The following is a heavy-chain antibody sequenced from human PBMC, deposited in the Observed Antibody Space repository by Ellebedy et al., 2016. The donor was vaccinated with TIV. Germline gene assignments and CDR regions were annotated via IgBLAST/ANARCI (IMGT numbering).Heavy chain of an antibody. Sequence: SVKVSXKASGGTFSSYAISWVRQAPGQGLEWMGGIIPIFGTANYAQKFQGRVTITADESTSTAYMELSSLRSEDTAVYYCARDSPTYYYGSGSYLWGQGTLVTVSS. J-gene: IGHJ4*02. V-gene: IGHV1-69*13. D-gene: IGHD3-10*01. CDR3: ARDSPTYYYGSGSYL. CDR1: GGTFSSYA. CDR2: IIPIFGTA.